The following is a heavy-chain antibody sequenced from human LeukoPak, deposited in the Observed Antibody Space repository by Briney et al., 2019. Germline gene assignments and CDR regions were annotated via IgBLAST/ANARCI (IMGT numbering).Heavy chain of an antibody. V-gene: IGHV3-30*03. CDR3: ARDRIVAEFDY. J-gene: IGHJ4*02. Sequence: GGSLRLSCAASGFTFSNTWMSWVRQAPGKGLEWVAVISYDGSNKYYADSVKGRFTISRDNSKNTLYLQMNSLRAEDTAVYYCARDRIVAEFDYWGQGTLVTVSS. D-gene: IGHD3-16*02. CDR2: ISYDGSNK. CDR1: GFTFSNTW.